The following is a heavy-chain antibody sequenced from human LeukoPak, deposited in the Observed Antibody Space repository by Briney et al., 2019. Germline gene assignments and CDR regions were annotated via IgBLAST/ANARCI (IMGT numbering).Heavy chain of an antibody. J-gene: IGHJ3*02. V-gene: IGHV4-34*01. CDR2: INHSGST. CDR3: ASLEGITMIVEGGAFDI. CDR1: GGSFSGYY. Sequence: SETLSLTCAVYGGSFSGYYWSWIRQPPGKGLEWIGEINHSGSTNYNPSLKSRVIISVDTSKNQFSLKLSSVTAADTAVYYCASLEGITMIVEGGAFDIWGQGTMVTVSS. D-gene: IGHD3-22*01.